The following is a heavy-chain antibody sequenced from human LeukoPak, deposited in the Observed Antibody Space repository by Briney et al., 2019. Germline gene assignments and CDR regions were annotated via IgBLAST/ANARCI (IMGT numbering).Heavy chain of an antibody. CDR3: AKATSQPIEDELDNGFDP. V-gene: IGHV3-33*06. CDR1: GFSFSSYG. D-gene: IGHD2-2*01. Sequence: PGRSLRLSCTASGFSFSSYGMHWVTQASGKGLEWVASIWYEGSNTHYVDSVKGRFNISRDNSKNTLYLHMNSQIAEDTAVYYCAKATSQPIEDELDNGFDPWGQGTLVTVSS. CDR2: IWYEGSNT. J-gene: IGHJ5*01.